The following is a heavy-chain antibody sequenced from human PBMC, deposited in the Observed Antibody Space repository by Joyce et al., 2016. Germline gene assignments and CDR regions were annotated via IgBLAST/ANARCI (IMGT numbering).Heavy chain of an antibody. V-gene: IGHV3-74*01. Sequence: EVQLVESGGGLLQPGGSLRLSCAASGFTFTNYWMHWVRQAPGKGLVGFARVDSDGSGTSYADSVKGRFTISRDNAKNMVYLQMNSLRTEDTAVYYCGSVFEYWGRGALVTVSS. CDR3: GSVFEY. J-gene: IGHJ4*02. CDR2: VDSDGSGT. CDR1: GFTFTNYW.